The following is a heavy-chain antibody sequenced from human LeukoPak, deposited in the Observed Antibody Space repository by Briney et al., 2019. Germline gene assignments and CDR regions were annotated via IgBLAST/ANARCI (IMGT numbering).Heavy chain of an antibody. J-gene: IGHJ6*02. D-gene: IGHD3-10*01. V-gene: IGHV1-2*06. CDR2: INPNSGGT. CDR3: ARDRKAYYYGSGKFYGMDV. CDR1: GYTFTGYY. Sequence: ASVMVSCKASGYTFTGYYMHWVRQAPGQGLEWMGRINPNSGGTNYAQKFQGRVTMTRDTPISTAYMELSRLRSDDTAVYYCARDRKAYYYGSGKFYGMDVWGQGTTVTVSS.